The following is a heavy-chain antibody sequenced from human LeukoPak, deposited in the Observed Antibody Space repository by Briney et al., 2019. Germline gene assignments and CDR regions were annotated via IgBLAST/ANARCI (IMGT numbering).Heavy chain of an antibody. CDR3: ARDRGITRFDI. D-gene: IGHD3-10*01. V-gene: IGHV4-59*01. CDR1: GGSISSYY. CDR2: IYYSGST. J-gene: IGHJ3*02. Sequence: SETLSLTCTVSGGSISSYYWSWIRQPPGKGLEWLGYIYYSGSTNYNPSLKSRVTISVDTSKNQFSLKLSSVTAADTAVYYCARDRGITRFDIWGQGTMVTVSS.